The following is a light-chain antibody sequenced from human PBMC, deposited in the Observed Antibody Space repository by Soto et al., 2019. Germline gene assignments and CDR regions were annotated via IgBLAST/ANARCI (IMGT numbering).Light chain of an antibody. CDR1: QSISSS. CDR3: QQYESYPYS. Sequence: IQVTQSPSTGSASVGDRVTITCRASQSISSSLAWYQQKPGKAPKVLIYDASSLDSGVPSRFSGSGYGTEFTLTVSSLQPGDFATYSCQQYESYPYSFGQGTKVDIK. J-gene: IGKJ2*01. V-gene: IGKV1-5*01. CDR2: DAS.